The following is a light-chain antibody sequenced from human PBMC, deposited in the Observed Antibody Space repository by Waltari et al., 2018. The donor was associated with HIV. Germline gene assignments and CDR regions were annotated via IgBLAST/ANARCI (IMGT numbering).Light chain of an antibody. CDR2: DDV. Sequence: SYVLTQAPSVSVAPGQTATISCGHIGRNSVQWYRQKAGRAPLLVVADDVDRTFGVPARFSGARSGERATLTISGVEAGDEADYYCQVWDRSYKEAVFGGGT. J-gene: IGLJ2*01. V-gene: IGLV3-21*02. CDR3: QVWDRSYKEAV. CDR1: HIGRNS.